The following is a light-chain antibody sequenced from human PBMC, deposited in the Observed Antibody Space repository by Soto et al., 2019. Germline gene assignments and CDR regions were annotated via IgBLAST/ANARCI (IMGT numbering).Light chain of an antibody. CDR1: QSVSRN. CDR3: QQYNGWPLT. CDR2: GAS. J-gene: IGKJ4*01. Sequence: EIVMTQSPATLSVSPGERATLSCRASQSVSRNLAWYQQKPGQAPRLLVSGASTRATGIPARFSGGGSGTEFTLTINSLQSEDFAIYYCQQYNGWPLTFGGGTKVEIK. V-gene: IGKV3-15*01.